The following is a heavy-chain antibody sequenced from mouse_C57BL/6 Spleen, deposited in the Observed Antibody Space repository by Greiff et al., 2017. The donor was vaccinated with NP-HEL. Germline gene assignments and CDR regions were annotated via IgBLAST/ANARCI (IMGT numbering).Heavy chain of an antibody. CDR1: GFTFSDYY. J-gene: IGHJ1*03. V-gene: IGHV5-12*01. CDR2: ISNCGGST. D-gene: IGHD5-5*01. CDR3: ARRGDYPLYWYFDV. Sequence: EVKLMESGGGLVQPGGSLKLSCAASGFTFSDYYMYWVRQTPEKRLEWVAYISNCGGSTYYPDTVKGRFTISRDNAKNTLYLQMSRLKSEDTAMYYWARRGDYPLYWYFDVWGTGTTVTVSS.